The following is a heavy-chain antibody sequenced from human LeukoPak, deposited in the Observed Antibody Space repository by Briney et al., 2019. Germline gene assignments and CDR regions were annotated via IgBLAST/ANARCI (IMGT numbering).Heavy chain of an antibody. CDR2: ISSRTGAM. D-gene: IGHD2-21*02. CDR1: GFTFSSYE. V-gene: IGHV3-48*01. J-gene: IGHJ3*02. CDR3: ARDSMVTRGAFDI. Sequence: GGSLRLSCTASGFTFSSYEMNWVRQAPGKGLEWVAYISSRTGAMDYADSVKGRFTISRDNAKKSLYLRMTSLRAEDTAVYHCARDSMVTRGAFDIWGQGTMVTVSS.